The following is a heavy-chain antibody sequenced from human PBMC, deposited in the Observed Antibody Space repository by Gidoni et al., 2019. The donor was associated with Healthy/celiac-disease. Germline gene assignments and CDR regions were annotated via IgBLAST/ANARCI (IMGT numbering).Heavy chain of an antibody. J-gene: IGHJ4*02. Sequence: EVQLLESGGGLVQPGGSLRLSCAASGFTFSSYAISWVRQAPGKGLEWGSAISGSGCSTYYADSVKGRFTISRDNSKNTLYLQMNSLRAEDTAVYYCASVDIPGVDYWGQGTLVTVSS. CDR3: ASVDIPGVDY. D-gene: IGHD5-12*01. CDR1: GFTFSSYA. CDR2: ISGSGCST. V-gene: IGHV3-23*01.